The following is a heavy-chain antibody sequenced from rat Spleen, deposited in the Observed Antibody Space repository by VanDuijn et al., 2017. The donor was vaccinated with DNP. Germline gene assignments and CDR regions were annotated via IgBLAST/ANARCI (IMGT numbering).Heavy chain of an antibody. CDR3: ATHDLPGYATFPN. J-gene: IGHJ3*01. Sequence: EVQLVESGGILVQPGNSLKVSCAASGFTFSGFAMAWVRQSPKKGLEWVATIIFYGSNTYYRDSVKGRFTVSRDNAKSTLYLLMDSLRSEDTATYYCATHDLPGYATFPNWGQGTLVTVSS. CDR1: GFTFSGFA. V-gene: IGHV5-17*01. D-gene: IGHD1-4*01. CDR2: IIFYGSNT.